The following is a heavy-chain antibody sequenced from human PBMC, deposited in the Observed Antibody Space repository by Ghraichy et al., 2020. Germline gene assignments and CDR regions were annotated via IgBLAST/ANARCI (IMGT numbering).Heavy chain of an antibody. V-gene: IGHV3-48*02. J-gene: IGHJ6*02. CDR2: ITSSSRTI. Sequence: GGSLRLSCVGSGFTFSGYSMNWVRQSPGKGLEWVSYITSSSRTIFYADSVKGQFTISRANAKNSLYLQMNCLRDEDTAEYFCARGSKVVRCYYSDCMDVWGQGTTVTVSS. D-gene: IGHD4-23*01. CDR1: GFTFSGYS. CDR3: ARGSKVVRCYYSDCMDV.